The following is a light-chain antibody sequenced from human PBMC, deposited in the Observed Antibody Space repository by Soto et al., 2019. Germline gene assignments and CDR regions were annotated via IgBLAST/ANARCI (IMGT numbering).Light chain of an antibody. Sequence: QPALTQPPSASGSPGQSVTISCTGSRSDVGGNDLVSWYQQHPGKAPQLIISAVNKRPSGVPDRFSGSKSGNTASLTVSGLQAEDEADYYCCSYAGRNTLIFGGGTKLTVL. J-gene: IGLJ2*01. V-gene: IGLV2-8*01. CDR1: RSDVGGNDL. CDR2: AVN. CDR3: CSYAGRNTLI.